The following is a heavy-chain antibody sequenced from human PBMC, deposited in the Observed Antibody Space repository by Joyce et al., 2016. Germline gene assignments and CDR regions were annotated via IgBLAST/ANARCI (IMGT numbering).Heavy chain of an antibody. CDR3: AREWSAFDY. CDR2: IYASGIT. V-gene: IGHV4-4*08. Sequence: QVQLQESGPGLVKPSETLSLTCIVSGDSFSHSKWNWIRQSPGKGLEWIGFIYASGITNNNPSLKSRVTISIDTSKNHFSLKPNSVTTVDTAVYYCAREWSAFDYWGQGILVTVSS. J-gene: IGHJ4*02. D-gene: IGHD2-15*01. CDR1: GDSFSHSK.